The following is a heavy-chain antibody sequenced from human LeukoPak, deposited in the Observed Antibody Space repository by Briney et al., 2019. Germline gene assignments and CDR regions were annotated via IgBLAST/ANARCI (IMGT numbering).Heavy chain of an antibody. Sequence: ASVKVSCKASGGTFSSYAISWVRQAPGQGLERMGGIIPIFGTANYAQKFQGRVTITADESTSTAYMELSSQRSEDTAVYYCASRDIEELPYRAVDYWGQGTLVTVSS. D-gene: IGHD2-15*01. J-gene: IGHJ4*02. CDR1: GGTFSSYA. CDR2: IIPIFGTA. V-gene: IGHV1-69*13. CDR3: ASRDIEELPYRAVDY.